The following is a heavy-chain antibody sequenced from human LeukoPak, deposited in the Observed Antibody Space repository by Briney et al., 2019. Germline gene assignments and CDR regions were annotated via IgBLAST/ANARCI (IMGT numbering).Heavy chain of an antibody. CDR1: GFTFSSYG. D-gene: IGHD2-15*01. CDR3: ARAARGSVGMWFDP. CDR2: ISSDGETT. V-gene: IGHV3-48*03. J-gene: IGHJ5*02. Sequence: GGSLRLSCAASGFTFSSYGMSWIRQAPGKGRDWVSYISSDGETTYYADSVKGRFTISRDNAKNSLYLQMNSLRTEGTAVYYCARAARGSVGMWFDPWGLGNLVTVSS.